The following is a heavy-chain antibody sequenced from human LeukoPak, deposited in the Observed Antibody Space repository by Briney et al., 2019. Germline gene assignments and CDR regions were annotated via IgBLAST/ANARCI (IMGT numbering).Heavy chain of an antibody. J-gene: IGHJ3*02. CDR3: ARHPLGYSYGSDAFDI. Sequence: PGESLKISCKGSGYSFTSYWIGWVRHMPGKGLEWMGIIYPGDSDTRYSPSFQGQVTISADKSISTAYLQWSSLKASDTAMYYCARHPLGYSYGSDAFDIWGQGTMVTVSS. CDR2: IYPGDSDT. CDR1: GYSFTSYW. V-gene: IGHV5-51*01. D-gene: IGHD5-18*01.